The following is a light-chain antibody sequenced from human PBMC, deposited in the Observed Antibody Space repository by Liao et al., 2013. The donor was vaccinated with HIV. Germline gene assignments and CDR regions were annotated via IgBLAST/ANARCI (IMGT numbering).Light chain of an antibody. Sequence: SYELTQPPSVSVAPGKTARITCGGNNIGSQSVHWYQQKPGQAPVLVIYHDSDRPSGIPERFSGSNSGNTATLTITRVEGGDEADYYCQVWYTGSDHPVFGGGTRLTVL. CDR1: NIGSQS. V-gene: IGLV3-21*04. CDR2: HDS. CDR3: QVWYTGSDHPV. J-gene: IGLJ3*02.